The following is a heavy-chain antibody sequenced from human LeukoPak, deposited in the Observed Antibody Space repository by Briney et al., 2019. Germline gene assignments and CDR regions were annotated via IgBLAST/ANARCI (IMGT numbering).Heavy chain of an antibody. Sequence: GASVKVSCKASGYTFTGYYMHWVRQAPGQGLEWMGWINPNSGGTNYAQKFQGRVTMTRDTSISTAYMELSRLRPDDTAVYYCASSEFIEGSYFDYWGQGTLVTVSS. CDR1: GYTFTGYY. J-gene: IGHJ4*02. D-gene: IGHD3-10*01. V-gene: IGHV1-2*02. CDR2: INPNSGGT. CDR3: ASSEFIEGSYFDY.